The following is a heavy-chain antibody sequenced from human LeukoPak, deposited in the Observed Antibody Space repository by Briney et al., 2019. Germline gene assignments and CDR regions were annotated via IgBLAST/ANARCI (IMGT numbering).Heavy chain of an antibody. Sequence: PGGSLRLSCAASGFTFSSYSMNWVRQAPGKGLEWVSSISSSSSYIYYADSVKGRFTISRDNAKNSLYLQMNSLRAEDTAVYYCARENLIAVAGVIDYWGQGTLVTVSS. J-gene: IGHJ4*02. CDR2: ISSSSSYI. D-gene: IGHD6-19*01. V-gene: IGHV3-21*01. CDR1: GFTFSSYS. CDR3: ARENLIAVAGVIDY.